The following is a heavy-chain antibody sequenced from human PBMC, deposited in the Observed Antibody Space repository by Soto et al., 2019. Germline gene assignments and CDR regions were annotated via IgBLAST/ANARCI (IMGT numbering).Heavy chain of an antibody. CDR2: ARNKVNGYII. V-gene: IGHV3-72*01. CDR3: ARLMGTSFDS. D-gene: IGHD2-8*01. J-gene: IGHJ4*02. Sequence: XESLSLSCAASGFTFTDHYMDWVRQAPGKGLEWVGRARNKVNGYIIAYAASVKTRFIISRDDSKNSLYLQMNSLKTEDTAVYFCARLMGTSFDSWGQGTLVPSPQ. CDR1: GFTFTDHY.